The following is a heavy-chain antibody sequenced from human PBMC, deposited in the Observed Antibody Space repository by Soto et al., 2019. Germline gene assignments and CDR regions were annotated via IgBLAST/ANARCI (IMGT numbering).Heavy chain of an antibody. CDR2: IYYSGSS. Sequence: PSETLSLTCTVSGGSISSYYWSWIRQPPGKGLEWIGYIYYSGSSNYNSSLKSRVTLSVDTSKNQFSLKLSSVTAADTAVYYCAGQPTAGSYYDLGSYYYYYAMDVWGQGTTVTVSS. CDR1: GGSISSYY. V-gene: IGHV4-59*08. CDR3: AGQPTAGSYYDLGSYYYYYAMDV. D-gene: IGHD3-10*01. J-gene: IGHJ6*02.